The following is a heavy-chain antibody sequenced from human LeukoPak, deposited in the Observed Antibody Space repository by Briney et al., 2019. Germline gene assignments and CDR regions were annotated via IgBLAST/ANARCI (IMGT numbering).Heavy chain of an antibody. V-gene: IGHV1-69*13. J-gene: IGHJ4*02. CDR2: IIPIFGTA. D-gene: IGHD3-22*01. CDR1: GGTFSSYA. CDR3: AQYYEGGGNDY. Sequence: EASVKVSCKASGGTFSSYAISWVRQAPGQGLEWMGGIIPIFGTANYAQKFQGRVTITADESTSTAYMELSSLRSEDTAVYYCAQYYEGGGNDYWGQGTLVTVSS.